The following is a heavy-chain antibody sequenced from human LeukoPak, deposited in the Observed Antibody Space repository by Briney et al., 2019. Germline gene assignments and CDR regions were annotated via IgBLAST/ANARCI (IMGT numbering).Heavy chain of an antibody. CDR1: GGSISSYY. Sequence: ETLSLTCTVSGGSISSYYWSWVRQAPGKGLEWVSAISGSGGSTYYADSVKGRFTISRDNSKNTLYLQMNSLRAEDTAVYYCAMRFDYWGQGTLVTVSS. V-gene: IGHV3-23*01. CDR3: AMRFDY. J-gene: IGHJ4*02. CDR2: ISGSGGST. D-gene: IGHD3-16*01.